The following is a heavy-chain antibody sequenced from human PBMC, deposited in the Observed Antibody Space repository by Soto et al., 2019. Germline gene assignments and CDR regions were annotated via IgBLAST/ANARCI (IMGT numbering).Heavy chain of an antibody. CDR1: GFTFNIFG. CDR2: ISNDGTNK. V-gene: IGHV3-30*18. D-gene: IGHD5-12*01. J-gene: IGHJ5*02. CDR3: AKGSTRWLESLLHH. Sequence: GGSLRLSCAASGFTFNIFGMHWVRQAPGKGLEWVALISNDGTNKYYADSVRGRFTSSRDSSKNTVCLQMDSLRADDTAVYYCAKGSTRWLESLLHHWGQGTLVTVSP.